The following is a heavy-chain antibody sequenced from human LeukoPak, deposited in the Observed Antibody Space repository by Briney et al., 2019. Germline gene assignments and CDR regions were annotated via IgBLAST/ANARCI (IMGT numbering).Heavy chain of an antibody. J-gene: IGHJ4*02. CDR3: ARGYDILTGYLYYFDY. CDR1: GFTFSSYG. D-gene: IGHD3-9*01. V-gene: IGHV3-33*01. Sequence: GGSLRLSCAASGFTFSSYGMHWVRQAPGKGLEWVAVIWYDGSNKYYADSVKGRFTISRDNSKNTLYLQMDSLRAEDTAVYYCARGYDILTGYLYYFDYWGQGTLVTVSS. CDR2: IWYDGSNK.